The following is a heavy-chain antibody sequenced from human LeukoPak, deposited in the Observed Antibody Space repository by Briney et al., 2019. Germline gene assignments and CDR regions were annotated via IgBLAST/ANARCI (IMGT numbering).Heavy chain of an antibody. J-gene: IGHJ6*02. Sequence: GGSLRLSCAASGFTFSSYAMSWVRQAPGKGLEWVSSISGNSGSTYYADSVKGRFIISRDSSKNTLYLQMNSLRAEDTAVYYCAKVSGGGLYYDGMDVWGQGTTVTVSS. D-gene: IGHD1-14*01. CDR3: AKVSGGGLYYDGMDV. CDR1: GFTFSSYA. V-gene: IGHV3-23*01. CDR2: ISGNSGST.